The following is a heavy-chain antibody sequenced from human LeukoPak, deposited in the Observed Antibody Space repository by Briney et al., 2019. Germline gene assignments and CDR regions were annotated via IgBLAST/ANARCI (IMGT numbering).Heavy chain of an antibody. J-gene: IGHJ6*02. CDR1: GFTFSSYA. CDR2: ISYDGSNK. Sequence: PGGSLRLSCAASGFTFSSYAMHWVRQAPGKGLEWVAVISYDGSNKYYADSVKGRFTISRYNSKNTLYLQMDSLRAEDPAVYYCARDTASITIFGVAQYYYYYGMAVWGQGHTVTVSS. CDR3: ARDTASITIFGVAQYYYYYGMAV. D-gene: IGHD3-3*01. V-gene: IGHV3-30-3*01.